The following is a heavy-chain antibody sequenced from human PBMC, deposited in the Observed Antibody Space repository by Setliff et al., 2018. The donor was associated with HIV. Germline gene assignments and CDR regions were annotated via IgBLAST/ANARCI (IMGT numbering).Heavy chain of an antibody. V-gene: IGHV1-18*01. CDR2: ISAYNGNT. J-gene: IGHJ4*02. CDR1: GDTFSIHP. Sequence: ASVKVSCKASGDTFSIHPISWVRQAPGQGLEWMGWISAYNGNTNYAQKLQGRVTMTTDTSTSTAYMELRSLRSDDTAVYYCARDRRHTYFDYWGQGTLVTVSS. CDR3: ARDRRHTYFDY.